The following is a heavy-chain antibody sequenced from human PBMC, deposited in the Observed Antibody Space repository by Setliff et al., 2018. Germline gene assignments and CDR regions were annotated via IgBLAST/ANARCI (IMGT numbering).Heavy chain of an antibody. D-gene: IGHD6-6*01. CDR2: INHSGTT. CDR3: ARGRNVAARLLDS. J-gene: IGHJ4*02. CDR1: GGTFSDYY. V-gene: IGHV4-34*01. Sequence: PSETLSLTCAACGGTFSDYYWTWIRQPPGKGLEWIGEINHSGTTNYHPSLRSRVTISVDTSKNQFSPKVTSVTAADTSVYFCARGRNVAARLLDSWGQGTLVTVSS.